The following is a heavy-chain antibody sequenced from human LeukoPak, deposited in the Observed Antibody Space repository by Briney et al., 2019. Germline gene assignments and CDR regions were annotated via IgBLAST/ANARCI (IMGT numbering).Heavy chain of an antibody. CDR1: GYSFTSYW. Sequence: GESLKISCKGSGYSFTSYWIGWVRQMPGKGLEWMGIIYPGDSDTRYSPSFQGQVTISADKSISTAYLQWSSLKASDTAMYYCARLGDSGWYYIGWFDPWGQGTLVTVSS. V-gene: IGHV5-51*01. CDR3: ARLGDSGWYYIGWFDP. CDR2: IYPGDSDT. D-gene: IGHD6-19*01. J-gene: IGHJ5*02.